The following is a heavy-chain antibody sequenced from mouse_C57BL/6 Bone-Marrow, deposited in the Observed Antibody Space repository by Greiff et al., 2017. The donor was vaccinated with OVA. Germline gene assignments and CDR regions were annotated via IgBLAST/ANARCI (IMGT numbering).Heavy chain of an antibody. D-gene: IGHD2-5*01. Sequence: EVQGVESGGGLVKPGGSLKLSCAASGFTFSSYAMSWVRQTPEKRLEWVATISDGGSYTYYTDNVKGRFTISRDNSKNNLYLQMSHLKSEDTAMYYCARYSNNVGWYFDVWGTGTTVTVSS. V-gene: IGHV5-4*01. CDR1: GFTFSSYA. CDR3: ARYSNNVGWYFDV. CDR2: ISDGGSYT. J-gene: IGHJ1*03.